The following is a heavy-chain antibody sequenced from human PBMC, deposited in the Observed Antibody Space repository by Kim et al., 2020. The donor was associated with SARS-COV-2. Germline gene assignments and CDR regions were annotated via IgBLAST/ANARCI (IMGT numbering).Heavy chain of an antibody. CDR2: ISGSGGST. D-gene: IGHD3-10*01. J-gene: IGHJ2*01. V-gene: IGHV3-23*01. CDR3: AKDLGRSGLLWFGEPYFDL. Sequence: GGSLRLSCAASGFTFSSYAMSWVRQAPGKGLEWVSAISGSGGSTYYADSVKGRFTISRDNSKNTLYLQMNSLRAEDTAVYYCAKDLGRSGLLWFGEPYFDLWGRGTLVTVSS. CDR1: GFTFSSYA.